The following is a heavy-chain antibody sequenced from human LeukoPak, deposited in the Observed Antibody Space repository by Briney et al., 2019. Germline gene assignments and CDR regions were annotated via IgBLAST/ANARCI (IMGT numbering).Heavy chain of an antibody. J-gene: IGHJ4*02. D-gene: IGHD5-12*01. CDR2: ISGYNGNT. CDR3: ARSSLGTITAGPFDY. V-gene: IGHV1-18*01. Sequence: ASVKVSCKASGYTFSSYGTARVRQAPGQGLEWMGWISGYNGNTNYAQKPQGRVSMTTDTSTTTAYMELRSLTSDDTALYYCARSSLGTITAGPFDYWGQGTLVTVSS. CDR1: GYTFSSYG.